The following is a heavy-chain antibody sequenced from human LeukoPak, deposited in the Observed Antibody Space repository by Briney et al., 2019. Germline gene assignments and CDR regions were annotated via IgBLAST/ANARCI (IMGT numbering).Heavy chain of an antibody. CDR3: AKDQTTTGYYYYYMDV. V-gene: IGHV3-23*01. J-gene: IGHJ6*03. CDR1: GFTFSSYA. D-gene: IGHD4-17*01. Sequence: GGSLRLSCAASGFTFSSYAMSWVRQAPGKGLEWVSAISGSGGSTYYADSVKGRFTISRDNSKNTLYLQMNSLRAEDTAVYYCAKDQTTTGYYYYYMDVWGKGTTVTVSS. CDR2: ISGSGGST.